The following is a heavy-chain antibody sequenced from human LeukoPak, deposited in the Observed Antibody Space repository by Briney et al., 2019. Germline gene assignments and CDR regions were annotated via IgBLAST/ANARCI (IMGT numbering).Heavy chain of an antibody. CDR1: GYTFTSYG. J-gene: IGHJ4*02. Sequence: AASVKVSCRASGYTFTSYGISWVRQAPGQGLEWMGWISAYNGNTNYAQKLQGRVTMTTDTSTSTAYMELRSLRSDDTAVYYCARDTIDYYDSSGYPDYWGQGTLVTVSS. CDR2: ISAYNGNT. CDR3: ARDTIDYYDSSGYPDY. V-gene: IGHV1-18*01. D-gene: IGHD3-22*01.